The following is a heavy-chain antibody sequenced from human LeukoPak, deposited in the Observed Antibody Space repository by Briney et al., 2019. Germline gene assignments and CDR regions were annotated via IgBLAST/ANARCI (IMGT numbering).Heavy chain of an antibody. CDR3: ARGNTAKRHFDY. J-gene: IGHJ4*02. CDR2: AYYRSKWYI. CDR1: GDSVSSNSVA. Sequence: SQTLSLTCAISGDSVSSNSVAWNWIRQSPSRGLEWLGRAYYRSKWYIDYAISVKSRITFDPNTSKDQFSLHLSSVTPEDTAVYYCARGNTAKRHFDYWGQGTLVTVSS. D-gene: IGHD2/OR15-2a*01. V-gene: IGHV6-1*01.